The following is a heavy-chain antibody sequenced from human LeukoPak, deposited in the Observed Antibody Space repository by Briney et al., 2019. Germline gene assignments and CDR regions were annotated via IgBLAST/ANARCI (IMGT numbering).Heavy chain of an antibody. CDR1: GGSISSGGYY. CDR3: ARRLKLAPHWYFDL. D-gene: IGHD1-1*01. J-gene: IGHJ2*01. CDR2: IYYSGST. V-gene: IGHV4-31*01. Sequence: SETLSLTCTVSGGSISSGGYYWSWIRQHPGKGLEWIGYIYYSGSTYYNPSLKSQVTISVDTSKNQFSLKLSSVTAADTAVYYCARRLKLAPHWYFDLWGRGTLVTVSS.